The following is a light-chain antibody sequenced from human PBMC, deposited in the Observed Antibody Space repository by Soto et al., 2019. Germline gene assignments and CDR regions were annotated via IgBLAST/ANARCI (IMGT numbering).Light chain of an antibody. CDR3: QQRRNWPPMYT. CDR2: DAS. Sequence: EIVLTQSPATLSLSPGERATLSCRASQSVSSYLAWYQQKPCQAPRLLIYDASNRATGIPARFSGSGSGTDFTLTISSLEPEDFAVYYCQQRRNWPPMYTFGQGTKLEIK. V-gene: IGKV3-11*01. CDR1: QSVSSY. J-gene: IGKJ2*01.